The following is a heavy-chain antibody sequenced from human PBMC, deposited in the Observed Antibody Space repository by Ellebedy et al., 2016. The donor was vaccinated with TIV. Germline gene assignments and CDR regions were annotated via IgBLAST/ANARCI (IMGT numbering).Heavy chain of an antibody. CDR3: ARNVWFGESSDPFYFDF. CDR1: GVSVSSSNW. CDR2: IFHSGRS. V-gene: IGHV4-4*02. Sequence: SETLSLTXDVSGVSVSSSNWWSWVRQSPGKGLEWIGEIFHSGRSTYNPSLKSRVTISLDKSKNQISLTLTSAAAADTAVYYCARNVWFGESSDPFYFDFWGQGMLVTVSS. D-gene: IGHD3-10*01. J-gene: IGHJ4*02.